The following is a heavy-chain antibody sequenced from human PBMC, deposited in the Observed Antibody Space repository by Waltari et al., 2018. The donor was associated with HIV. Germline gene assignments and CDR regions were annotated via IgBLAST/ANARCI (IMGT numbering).Heavy chain of an antibody. CDR1: GGSFSGYN. D-gene: IGHD3-16*01. V-gene: IGHV4-34*02. CDR3: ASRVAYDY. J-gene: IGHJ4*02. CDR2: IRHSGST. Sequence: QVQLQQWGTGLLKPSETLSLTCAVSGGSFSGYNWNWIRPTPGKGMQGIWEIRHSGSTSCNPSLNSRVTISVDTSKNQFSLQLNSVTAADTAVYFCASRVAYDYWGQGTLVTVFS.